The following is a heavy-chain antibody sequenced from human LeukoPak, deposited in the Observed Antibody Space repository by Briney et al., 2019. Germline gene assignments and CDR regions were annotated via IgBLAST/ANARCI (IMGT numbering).Heavy chain of an antibody. CDR2: IGGGGLST. J-gene: IGHJ6*02. CDR1: GFTFSSYG. V-gene: IGHV3-23*01. CDR3: AKVRYSSHLSFVDV. Sequence: SGGSLRLSCAASGFTFSSYGLNWVRQAPGTGLEWVSGIGGGGLSTDYADSVKGRFTISRDNSKNTFYLQMNSLRAEDTAVYFCAKVRYSSHLSFVDVWGQGTTVTVSS. D-gene: IGHD2-21*01.